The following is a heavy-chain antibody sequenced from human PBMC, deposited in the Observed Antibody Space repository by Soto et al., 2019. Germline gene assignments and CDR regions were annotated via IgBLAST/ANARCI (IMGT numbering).Heavy chain of an antibody. Sequence: GESLKISCKGSGYSFTSHWIGWVRQMPGKGLEWMGIIYPGDSDTRYSPSFQGQVTISADKSISTAYLQWSSLKASDTAMYYCAGRPAGSTWTRTFDIWGQGTMVTVSS. CDR1: GYSFTSHW. D-gene: IGHD2-2*01. CDR2: IYPGDSDT. CDR3: AGRPAGSTWTRTFDI. V-gene: IGHV5-51*01. J-gene: IGHJ3*02.